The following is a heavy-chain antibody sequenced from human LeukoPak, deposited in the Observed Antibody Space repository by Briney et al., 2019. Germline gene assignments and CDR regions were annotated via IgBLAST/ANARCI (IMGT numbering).Heavy chain of an antibody. J-gene: IGHJ6*02. CDR3: ARGHYGLDV. Sequence: GGSLRLSCAGSGFPLSGLYMTWIREAPGKGLEWVSYIGLSGSTIYYADSVKGRITISRDNGKNSLSLQMNSLGAEDTAVYYCARGHYGLDVWGQGTTVTVSS. V-gene: IGHV3-11*01. CDR1: GFPLSGLY. CDR2: IGLSGSTI.